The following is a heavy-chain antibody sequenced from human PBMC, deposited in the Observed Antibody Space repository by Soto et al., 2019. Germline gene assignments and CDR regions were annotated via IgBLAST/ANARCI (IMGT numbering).Heavy chain of an antibody. CDR3: ARGWATEYFQH. J-gene: IGHJ1*01. D-gene: IGHD5-12*01. CDR1: GFTFSSYS. Sequence: PGGSLRLSCAASGFTFSSYSMNWVRQAPGKGLEWVSSISSTSSYIYYADSVKGRFTISRDNAKNSLYLQMNSLRAEDTAVYYCARGWATEYFQHWGQGTPVTVSS. V-gene: IGHV3-21*01. CDR2: ISSTSSYI.